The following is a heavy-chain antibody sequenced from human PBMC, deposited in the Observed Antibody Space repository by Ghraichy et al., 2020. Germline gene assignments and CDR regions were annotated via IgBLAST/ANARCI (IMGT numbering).Heavy chain of an antibody. V-gene: IGHV3-23*01. J-gene: IGHJ4*02. CDR3: ANRYCINNGCYAFNH. Sequence: GGSLRLSCAASGFTFSSYAMNWIRQAPGKGLEWVSGISGSGGSAFYADSVRGRFTISRDNSKNTLYLQMNSLRAEDTALYYCANRYCINNGCYAFNHWGQGTLVTVSS. CDR1: GFTFSSYA. CDR2: ISGSGGSA. D-gene: IGHD2-2*01.